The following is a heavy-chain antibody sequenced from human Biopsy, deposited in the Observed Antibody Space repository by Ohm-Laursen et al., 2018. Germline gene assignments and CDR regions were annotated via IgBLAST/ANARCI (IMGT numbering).Heavy chain of an antibody. CDR2: NIPILGTG. CDR3: ATKLTGYFHH. D-gene: IGHD3-9*01. Sequence: SSVKVSCNVPGGTFSNYGVNWVRQAPGQGLEWLGGNIPILGTGNYAQKFQDRVTVAADTSTSTATMELRSPRSDDTAVYYCATKLTGYFHHWGQGTLVIVSS. J-gene: IGHJ1*01. V-gene: IGHV1-69*06. CDR1: GGTFSNYG.